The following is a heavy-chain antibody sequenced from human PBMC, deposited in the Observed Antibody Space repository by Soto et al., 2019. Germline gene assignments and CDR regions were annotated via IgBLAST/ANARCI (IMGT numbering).Heavy chain of an antibody. J-gene: IGHJ6*02. CDR1: GYSFITYG. CDR2: ISTSNGNT. V-gene: IGHV1-18*01. D-gene: IGHD6-6*01. Sequence: QVQLVQSGAEVKKPGASVKVSCKASGYSFITYGISWVRQAPGQGLEWMGWISTSNGNTKYAQKLQGRVPMPTDTLTTPGCMELRSLRPDATAVYYCARHRPTSSIRARDYYSAMDVWGQGTTVTVSS. CDR3: ARHRPTSSIRARDYYSAMDV.